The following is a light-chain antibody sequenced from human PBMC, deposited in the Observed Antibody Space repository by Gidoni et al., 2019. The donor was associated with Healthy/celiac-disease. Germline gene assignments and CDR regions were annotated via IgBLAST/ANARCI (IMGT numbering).Light chain of an antibody. CDR2: SNN. CDR3: AAWDDSLNGVV. J-gene: IGLJ2*01. Sequence: QSVLTQPPSASATLGQRVTISCSGSSSNIGSHTVNWYQQLPGTAPKLLIYSNNQRPAGVPDRFSGSKSGTSASLAISGLQSEDEADYYCAAWDDSLNGVVFGGGTKLTVL. CDR1: SSNIGSHT. V-gene: IGLV1-44*01.